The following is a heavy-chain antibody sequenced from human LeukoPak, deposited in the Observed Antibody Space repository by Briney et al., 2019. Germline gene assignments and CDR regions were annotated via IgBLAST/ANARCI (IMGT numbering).Heavy chain of an antibody. D-gene: IGHD2-2*01. CDR1: GFTSSTAW. CDR2: MRQDGSDK. V-gene: IGHV3-7*01. J-gene: IGHJ4*02. Sequence: GGSLRLSCAVSGFTSSTAWLTWVRQAPGKGLEWVADMRQDGSDKYYVDSVKGRFTISRDNAKNSLHLQLNILRVEGTAVYYCVRDCYGPNDYWGQGTLVTVSS. CDR3: VRDCYGPNDY.